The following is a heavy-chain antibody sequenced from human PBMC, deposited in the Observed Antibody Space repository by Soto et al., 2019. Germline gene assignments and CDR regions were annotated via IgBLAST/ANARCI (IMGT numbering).Heavy chain of an antibody. J-gene: IGHJ3*02. Sequence: KTSETLSLTCTVSGGSISSYYWSWIRQPPGKGLEWIGYIYYSGSTNYNPSLKSRVTISVDTSKNQFSLKLSSVTAADAAVYYCATDYYYDSSGYRTRNDAFDIWGQGTMVTVSS. CDR2: IYYSGST. CDR3: ATDYYYDSSGYRTRNDAFDI. D-gene: IGHD3-22*01. V-gene: IGHV4-59*01. CDR1: GGSISSYY.